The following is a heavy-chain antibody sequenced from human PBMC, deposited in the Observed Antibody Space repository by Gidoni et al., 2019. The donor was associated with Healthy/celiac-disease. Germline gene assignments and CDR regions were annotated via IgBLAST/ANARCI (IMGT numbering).Heavy chain of an antibody. J-gene: IGHJ6*03. D-gene: IGHD4-17*01. CDR1: GGSISSGGYS. CDR2: IYHSGST. CDR3: ARGRTVTTAYYYMDV. V-gene: IGHV4-30-2*01. Sequence: QLQLQESGSGLVKPSQTLSLTCAVSGGSISSGGYSWSWIRQPPGKGLEWIGYIYHSGSTYYNPSLKSRVTISVDRSKNQFSLKLSSVTAADTAVYYCARGRTVTTAYYYMDVWGKGTTVTVSS.